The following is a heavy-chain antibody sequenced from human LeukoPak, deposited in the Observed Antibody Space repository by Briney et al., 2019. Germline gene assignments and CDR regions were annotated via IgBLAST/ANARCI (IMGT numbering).Heavy chain of an antibody. CDR1: GGSISSGGYY. CDR2: IYYSGST. D-gene: IGHD4-17*01. Sequence: SETLSLTCTVSGGSISSGGYYWSWIRQHPGKGLEWIGYIYYSGSTYYNPSLKSRVTISVDTSKNQFSLQLSSVTAADTAVYYCARDEGGYGANWFDPWGQGTLVTVSS. CDR3: ARDEGGYGANWFDP. J-gene: IGHJ5*02. V-gene: IGHV4-31*03.